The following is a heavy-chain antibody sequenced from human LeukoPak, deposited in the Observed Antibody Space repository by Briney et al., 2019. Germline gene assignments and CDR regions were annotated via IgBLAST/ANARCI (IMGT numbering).Heavy chain of an antibody. CDR1: GGSISSGGYY. D-gene: IGHD3-3*01. CDR2: IYHSGST. V-gene: IGHV4-30-2*01. CDR3: ARDTHDFWSGYYYYYMDV. J-gene: IGHJ6*03. Sequence: SETLSLTCTVSGGSISSGGYYWSWIRQPPGKGLEWIGYIYHSGSTYYNPSLKSRVTISVDRSKNQFSLKLSSVTAADTAVYYCARDTHDFWSGYYYYYMDVWGKGTTVTVSS.